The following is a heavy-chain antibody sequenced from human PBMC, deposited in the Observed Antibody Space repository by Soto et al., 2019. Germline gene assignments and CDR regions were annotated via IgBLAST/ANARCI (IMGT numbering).Heavy chain of an antibody. D-gene: IGHD6-13*01. V-gene: IGHV3-23*01. CDR2: ISGSGGST. Sequence: EVQLLESGGGLVQPGGSLRLSCAASGFTFSSYAMSWVRQAPGKGLEWVSAISGSGGSTYYADSVNGRLTISRDNSKNPQSLQMTSQRAEDKAVYYCAKRRLDPGDSSSYWYFDLWGRGTLVTDSS. CDR1: GFTFSSYA. CDR3: AKRRLDPGDSSSYWYFDL. J-gene: IGHJ2*01.